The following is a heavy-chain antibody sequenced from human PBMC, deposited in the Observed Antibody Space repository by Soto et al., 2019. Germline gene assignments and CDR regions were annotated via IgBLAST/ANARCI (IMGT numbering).Heavy chain of an antibody. CDR3: ARQLLNLPIASAIDY. D-gene: IGHD1-26*01. CDR1: GFTFSGST. J-gene: IGHJ4*02. V-gene: IGHV3-73*02. CDR2: IPSKINTYAT. Sequence: EVQLVESGGGSVQPGGSLRLSCAASGFTFSGSTINWVRQTSGKGMEWVGRIPSKINTYATAYAASVKGRFTISRDDSKNTAYLQMNSLKIEDTAMYYCARQLLNLPIASAIDYWGQGTLVTVSS.